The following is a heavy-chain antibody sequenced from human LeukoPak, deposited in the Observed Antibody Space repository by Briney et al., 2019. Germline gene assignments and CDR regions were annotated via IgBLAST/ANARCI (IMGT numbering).Heavy chain of an antibody. CDR2: IYPGDSDT. CDR1: GYGFTTHW. V-gene: IGHV5-51*01. Sequence: GESLKISCKGSGYGFTTHWIGWVRQMPGKGLEWMGIIYPGDSDTRYSPSFQGQVTISADKSINTAYLQWSSLKASDTAMYYCARQDGDYFDYWGQGTLVTVSS. CDR3: ARQDGDYFDY. J-gene: IGHJ4*02. D-gene: IGHD3-16*01.